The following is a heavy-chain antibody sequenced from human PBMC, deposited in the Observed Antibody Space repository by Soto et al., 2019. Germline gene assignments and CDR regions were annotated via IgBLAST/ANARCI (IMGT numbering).Heavy chain of an antibody. CDR2: IIPIFGTA. CDR3: ARAQSASSWYYYYGMDV. CDR1: GGTFSSYA. Sequence: SVKVSCKASGGTFSSYAISWVRQAPGQGLEWMGGIIPIFGTANYAQKFQGRVTITADESTSTAYMELSSLRSEDTAVYYCARAQSASSWYYYYGMDVWGQGTTVTAP. V-gene: IGHV1-69*13. J-gene: IGHJ6*02.